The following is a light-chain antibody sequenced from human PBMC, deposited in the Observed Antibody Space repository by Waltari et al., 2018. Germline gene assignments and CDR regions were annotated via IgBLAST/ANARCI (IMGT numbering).Light chain of an antibody. CDR1: SSNLGRNF. J-gene: IGLJ3*02. CDR2: RNN. Sequence: QSVLTQAPSASGTPGQRVTISCSGSSSNLGRNFVFWYQLLPGMAPKLLIFRNNPRPSGVPARFSGSKSGTSASLVISGLRSEDEADYSCAAWDDSLRGPVFGTGTKLTVL. CDR3: AAWDDSLRGPV. V-gene: IGLV1-47*01.